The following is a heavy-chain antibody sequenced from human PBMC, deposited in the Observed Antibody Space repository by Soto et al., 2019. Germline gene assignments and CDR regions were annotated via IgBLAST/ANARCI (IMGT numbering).Heavy chain of an antibody. V-gene: IGHV3-23*01. J-gene: IGHJ6*02. CDR2: ISGSGGST. CDR3: AKMPAGGVTIFGVVIYNGMDV. Sequence: GGSLRLSCAASGFTFSSYAMSWVRQAPGKGLEWVSAISGSGGSTYYADSVKGRFTISRDNSKNTLYLQMNSLRAEDTAVYYCAKMPAGGVTIFGVVIYNGMDVWGQGTTVTVSS. D-gene: IGHD3-3*01. CDR1: GFTFSSYA.